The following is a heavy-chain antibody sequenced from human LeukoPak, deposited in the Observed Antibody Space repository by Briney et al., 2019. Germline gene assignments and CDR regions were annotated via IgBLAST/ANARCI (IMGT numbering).Heavy chain of an antibody. Sequence: GGSLRLSCAASGFTVSSNYMGWVRQAPGKGLKWVSVIYSGGDTYYAGSVKGRFTISRDNSKNMIYLEMTSLKAEDTAVYYCAKERNLEIAVAGTILDSWGQGTLVTVSS. D-gene: IGHD6-19*01. CDR3: AKERNLEIAVAGTILDS. CDR1: GFTVSSNY. CDR2: IYSGGDT. J-gene: IGHJ4*02. V-gene: IGHV3-66*01.